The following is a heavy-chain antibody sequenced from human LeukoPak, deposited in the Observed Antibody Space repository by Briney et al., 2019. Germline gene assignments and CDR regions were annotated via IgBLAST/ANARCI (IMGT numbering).Heavy chain of an antibody. Sequence: SETLSLTCTVSGGSIKSSIYYWGWIRQPPGKGLEWVGSIYHTGATYYNPSLKSRVTISVDTSKNQFSLKLSSVTAADTAVYYCARQGDYYDSSGSCCFDPWGQGTLVTVSS. CDR2: IYHTGAT. CDR3: ARQGDYYDSSGSCCFDP. J-gene: IGHJ5*02. D-gene: IGHD3-22*01. CDR1: GGSIKSSIYY. V-gene: IGHV4-39*01.